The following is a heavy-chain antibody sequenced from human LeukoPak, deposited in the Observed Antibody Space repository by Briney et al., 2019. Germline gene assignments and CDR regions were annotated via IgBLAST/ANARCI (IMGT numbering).Heavy chain of an antibody. CDR3: AELGITMIGGV. J-gene: IGHJ6*04. D-gene: IGHD3-10*02. V-gene: IGHV3-21*01. CDR1: GFTFSSYN. CDR2: ITSSSSYT. Sequence: PGGSLRLSCAASGFTFSSYNMNWVRQAPGKGLEGVSSITSSSSYTFYADSVKGRFTISRDNAKNSLYLQMNSLRAEDTAVYYCAELGITMIGGVWGKGTTVTISS.